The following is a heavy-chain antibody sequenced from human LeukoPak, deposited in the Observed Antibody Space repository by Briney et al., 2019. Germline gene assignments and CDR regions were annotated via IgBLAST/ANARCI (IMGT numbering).Heavy chain of an antibody. Sequence: GGSLRLSCAASGFTFTSYWMSWVSQAPRKGLEWVAHIKQDGSEKYYVDSVKGRFAISRDNAKNSLYLQMNSLRAEDTAVYYCARAGYWAFDYWGQGTLVTVSS. J-gene: IGHJ4*02. CDR3: ARAGYWAFDY. CDR2: IKQDGSEK. V-gene: IGHV3-7*03. CDR1: GFTFTSYW. D-gene: IGHD6-13*01.